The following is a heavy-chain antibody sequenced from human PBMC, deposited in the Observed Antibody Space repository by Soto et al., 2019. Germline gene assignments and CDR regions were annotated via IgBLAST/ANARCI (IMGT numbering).Heavy chain of an antibody. CDR1: GFTFSSYA. V-gene: IGHV3-30-3*01. D-gene: IGHD1-1*01. J-gene: IGHJ4*02. Sequence: QVQLVESGGCVVQPGRSLRLSCAASGFTFSSYAMHWVRQAPGKGLEWVAVISYDGSNKYYADSVKGRFTISRDNSKNTLYLQMNSLRAEDTAVYYCARGGWSTGTTAIDYWGQGTLVTVSS. CDR3: ARGGWSTGTTAIDY. CDR2: ISYDGSNK.